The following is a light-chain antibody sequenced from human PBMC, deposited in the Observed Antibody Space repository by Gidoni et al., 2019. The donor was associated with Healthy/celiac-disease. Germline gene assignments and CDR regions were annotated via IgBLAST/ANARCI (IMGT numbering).Light chain of an antibody. CDR2: AAS. CDR3: QKYNSALSWT. V-gene: IGKV1-27*01. Sequence: DIQMTQSPSSLSASVGVRVTITCRASQGISNYLAWYQQKPGKVPKLLIYAASTLQSGVPSRFSGSGSGTDFTLTISSLQPEDVATYYCQKYNSALSWTFGQGTKVEIK. J-gene: IGKJ1*01. CDR1: QGISNY.